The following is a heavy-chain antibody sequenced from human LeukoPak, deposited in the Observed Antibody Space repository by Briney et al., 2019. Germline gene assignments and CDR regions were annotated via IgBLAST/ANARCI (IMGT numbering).Heavy chain of an antibody. CDR3: ARDLSQHTVGFDF. Sequence: GGSLRLSCAASGFTFSNYAMHWVRQAPGKGLEWVAVISYDGSNKYYADSVKGRFTISRDNSKSTLYLQMNSLRAEDTAVYYCARDLSQHTVGFDFWGQGTLVTVSS. CDR1: GFTFSNYA. V-gene: IGHV3-30*04. D-gene: IGHD4-23*01. J-gene: IGHJ4*02. CDR2: ISYDGSNK.